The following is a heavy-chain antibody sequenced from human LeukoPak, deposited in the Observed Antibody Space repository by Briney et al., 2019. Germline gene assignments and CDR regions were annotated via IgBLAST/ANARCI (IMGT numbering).Heavy chain of an antibody. V-gene: IGHV3-21*01. Sequence: GGSLRLSCAASGFTFSSYSMNWVRQAPGKGLEWVSSISSSSSYIYYADSVKGRFTISRDNAKNSLYLQMNSLRAEDTAVYYCARAEDYYDSSGYYCRYYFDYWGQGTLVTVSS. CDR3: ARAEDYYDSSGYYCRYYFDY. J-gene: IGHJ4*02. CDR1: GFTFSSYS. CDR2: ISSSSSYI. D-gene: IGHD3-22*01.